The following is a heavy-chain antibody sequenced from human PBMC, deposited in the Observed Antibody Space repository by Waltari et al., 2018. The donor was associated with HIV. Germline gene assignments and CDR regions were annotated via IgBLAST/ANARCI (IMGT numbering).Heavy chain of an antibody. D-gene: IGHD3-10*01. CDR3: GYYYGSGSYYNPDY. CDR2: IIPIFGTA. V-gene: IGHV1-69*01. J-gene: IGHJ4*02. CDR1: GGTFSSYA. Sequence: QVQLVQSGAEVKKPGYSVKVSCKASGGTFSSYAISWTRQAPEQGLEWMGGIIPIFGTANYAQKFQVRVTITADESTSTAYMELSSLRSEDTAVYYCGYYYGSGSYYNPDYWGQGTLVTVSS.